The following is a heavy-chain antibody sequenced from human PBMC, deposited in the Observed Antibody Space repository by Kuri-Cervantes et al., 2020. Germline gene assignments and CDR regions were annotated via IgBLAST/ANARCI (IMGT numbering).Heavy chain of an antibody. CDR1: GFTFDDYA. CDR2: ISWNSGSI. D-gene: IGHD4-11*01. Sequence: SLKISCAASGFTFDDYAVHWVRQAPGKGLEWVSGISWNSGSIGYADSVKGRFTISRDNAKNTLYLQMNSLRPEDTAVYYCARLMVGNYYDAFDIWGQGTMVTVSS. CDR3: ARLMVGNYYDAFDI. J-gene: IGHJ3*02. V-gene: IGHV3-9*01.